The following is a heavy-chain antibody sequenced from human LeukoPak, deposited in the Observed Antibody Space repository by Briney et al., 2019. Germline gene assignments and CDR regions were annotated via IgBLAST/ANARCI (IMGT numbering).Heavy chain of an antibody. J-gene: IGHJ4*02. Sequence: GESLKISCKGSGYSFTSYWIGWVRQMPGKGLEWMGMIYPGDSDTRYSPSFQGQVTISADKSISTAYLQWSSLKAPDTAMYYCARLDGGILYQREFDYWGQGTLVTVSS. CDR1: GYSFTSYW. CDR2: IYPGDSDT. D-gene: IGHD2-8*01. V-gene: IGHV5-51*01. CDR3: ARLDGGILYQREFDY.